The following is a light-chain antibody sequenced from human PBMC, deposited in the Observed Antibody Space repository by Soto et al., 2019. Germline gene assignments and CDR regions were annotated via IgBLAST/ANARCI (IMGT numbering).Light chain of an antibody. J-gene: IGKJ1*01. CDR2: AAS. Sequence: ATQMTQSPSFLSASVGDRITITCRASRDIGSDLSFYQQKPGKAPTLLIYAASNLQSGVPSRFRGSRSCTGFTLTVSSLKHEDFATYYCLQHHYDSLTFGQGTKVDIK. V-gene: IGKV1-6*01. CDR1: RDIGSD. CDR3: LQHHYDSLT.